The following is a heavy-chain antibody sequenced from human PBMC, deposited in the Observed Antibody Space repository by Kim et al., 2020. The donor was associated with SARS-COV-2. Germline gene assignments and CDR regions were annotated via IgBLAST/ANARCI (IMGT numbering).Heavy chain of an antibody. CDR3: ARGYRDLAYDY. J-gene: IGHJ4*02. V-gene: IGHV3-48*03. D-gene: IGHD3-16*02. CDR2: IRSSGGTI. Sequence: GGSLRLSCAASGFTFSRYDMNWVRQAPGKGLEWVSFIRSSGGTIYYAASVKGRFTMSRDNAKNSLYLQMDSLRVEDTAVYFCARGYRDLAYDYWGQGTLVTVSS. CDR1: GFTFSRYD.